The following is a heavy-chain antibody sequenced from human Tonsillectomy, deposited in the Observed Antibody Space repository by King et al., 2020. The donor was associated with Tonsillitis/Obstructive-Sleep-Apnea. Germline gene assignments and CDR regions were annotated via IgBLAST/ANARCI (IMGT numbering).Heavy chain of an antibody. CDR3: ARDLWRTTSGGWNY. CDR2: ISSSSSYT. D-gene: IGHD3-16*01. J-gene: IGHJ4*02. V-gene: IGHV3-11*05. Sequence: VQLVESGGGLVKPGGSLRLSCAASGFTFSDYYMSWIRQAPGKGLEWVSYISSSSSYTNYADSVKGRFTISRENAKNSLYLQMNSLRAEDTAVYYCARDLWRTTSGGWNYWGQGTLVTVSS. CDR1: GFTFSDYY.